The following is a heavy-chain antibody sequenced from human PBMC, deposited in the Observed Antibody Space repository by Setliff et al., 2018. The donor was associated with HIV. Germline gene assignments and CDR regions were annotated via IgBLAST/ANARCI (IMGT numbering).Heavy chain of an antibody. CDR2: IYTNGAT. CDR3: ARRRSMPNNAFDI. Sequence: SETLSLTCTVSGGSTSSGPYFWSWIRQPAGKAVEWMGHIYTNGATKYNPSLKSRVTISRDTSKNQFSLKLSSVTAADTAVYYCARRRSMPNNAFDIWGQGTMVTVSS. V-gene: IGHV4-61*09. J-gene: IGHJ3*02. D-gene: IGHD2-2*01. CDR1: GGSTSSGPYF.